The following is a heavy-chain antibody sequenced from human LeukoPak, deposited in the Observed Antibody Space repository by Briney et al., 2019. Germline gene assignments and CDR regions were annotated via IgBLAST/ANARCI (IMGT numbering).Heavy chain of an antibody. D-gene: IGHD3-22*01. CDR1: GGSFSGYY. Sequence: SETLSLTCAVYGGSFSGYYWSWIRQPPGKGLEWIGEINHSGSTNYNPSLKSRVTISVDTPKNQFSLKLSSVTAADTAVYYCARGPSFSYYYDSSWFDPWGQGTLVTVSS. CDR2: INHSGST. CDR3: ARGPSFSYYYDSSWFDP. J-gene: IGHJ5*02. V-gene: IGHV4-34*01.